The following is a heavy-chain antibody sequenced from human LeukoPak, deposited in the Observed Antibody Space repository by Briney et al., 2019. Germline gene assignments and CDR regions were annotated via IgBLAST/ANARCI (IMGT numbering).Heavy chain of an antibody. CDR3: AREGANGYNYNV. V-gene: IGHV4-4*02. CDR1: GASISSGSW. D-gene: IGHD5-24*01. CDR2: IYRSGSP. Sequence: PSETLSLTCAVSGASISSGSWWTWVRQAPGKGLEWIGEIYRSGSPNYNPSLKSRVTISVDMSKNHFSLNLRSVTAADTAMYYCAREGANGYNYNVWGQGTMVTVSS. J-gene: IGHJ3*01.